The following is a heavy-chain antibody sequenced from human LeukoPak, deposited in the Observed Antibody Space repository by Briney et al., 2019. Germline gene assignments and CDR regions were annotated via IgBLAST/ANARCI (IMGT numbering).Heavy chain of an antibody. Sequence: GASVKVSCKASGGTFSSYAISWVRQAPGQGLEWMGGIIPIFGTANYAQKFQGRVTITADESTSTAYMELSSLRSEDTAVYYCARESGHGDYLDVWGQGTTVTVSS. CDR2: IIPIFGTA. V-gene: IGHV1-69*13. CDR3: ARESGHGDYLDV. CDR1: GGTFSSYA. J-gene: IGHJ6*03. D-gene: IGHD4-17*01.